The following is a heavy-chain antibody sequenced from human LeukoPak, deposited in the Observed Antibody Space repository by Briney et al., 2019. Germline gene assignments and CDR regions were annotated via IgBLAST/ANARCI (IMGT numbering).Heavy chain of an antibody. CDR3: ARYTGDLKTFDI. D-gene: IGHD7-27*01. Sequence: PSETLSLTCTVSGGSISSGSYYWSWIRQPAGKGLEWIGRIYTSGSTNYNPSLKSRVTISVDTSKNQFSLKLSSVIAADTAVYYCARYTGDLKTFDIWGQGTMVTVSS. CDR2: IYTSGST. CDR1: GGSISSGSYY. J-gene: IGHJ3*02. V-gene: IGHV4-61*02.